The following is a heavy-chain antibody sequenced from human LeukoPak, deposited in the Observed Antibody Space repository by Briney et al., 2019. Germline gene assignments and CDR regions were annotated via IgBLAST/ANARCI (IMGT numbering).Heavy chain of an antibody. CDR1: GGSISSGGYY. J-gene: IGHJ6*03. V-gene: IGHV4-31*03. CDR2: IYYSGST. D-gene: IGHD2-21*01. Sequence: PSETLSLTCTVSGGSISSGGYYWSWIRQHPGKGLEWIGYIYYSGSTYYNPSLKSRVTISVDTSKNQFSLKLSSVTAADTAVYYCARRAHSSYLRSVDYYMDVWGKGTTVTVSS. CDR3: ARRAHSSYLRSVDYYMDV.